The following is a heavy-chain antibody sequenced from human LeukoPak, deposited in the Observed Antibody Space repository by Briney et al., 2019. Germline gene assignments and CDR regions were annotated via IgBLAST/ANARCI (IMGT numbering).Heavy chain of an antibody. CDR1: GFTFSGYA. CDR3: AKDWSSCSNGVCYVFDY. V-gene: IGHV3-23*01. CDR2: ISGSGGST. Sequence: PGGSLRLSCAASGFTFSGYAMSWVRQAPGKGLEWVSAISGSGGSTYYADSVKGRFTISRDNSKNTLYLQMNSLRAEDTAVYYCAKDWSSCSNGVCYVFDYWGQGTLVTVSS. D-gene: IGHD2-8*01. J-gene: IGHJ4*02.